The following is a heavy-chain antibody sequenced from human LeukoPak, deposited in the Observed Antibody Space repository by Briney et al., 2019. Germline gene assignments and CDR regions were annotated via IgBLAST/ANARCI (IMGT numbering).Heavy chain of an antibody. Sequence: ASVEVSCKASGYTFTSYGISWVRQAPGQGLEWMGWISAYNGNTNYAQKLQGRVTMTADTSTSTAYMELRSLRSDDTAVYYCARGNYDILTGYSREFDYWGQGTLVTVSS. CDR2: ISAYNGNT. CDR1: GYTFTSYG. CDR3: ARGNYDILTGYSREFDY. D-gene: IGHD3-9*01. V-gene: IGHV1-18*01. J-gene: IGHJ4*02.